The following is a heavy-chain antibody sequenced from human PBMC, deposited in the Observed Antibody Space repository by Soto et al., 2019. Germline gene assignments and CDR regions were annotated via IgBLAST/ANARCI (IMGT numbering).Heavy chain of an antibody. CDR1: GGSISSGTSY. CDR2: IYFTGAT. J-gene: IGHJ4*02. D-gene: IGHD2-15*01. CDR3: ASIPRRGYSYGIDN. V-gene: IGHV4-31*03. Sequence: PSETLSLTCNVSGGSISSGTSYWTWIRPHPGEGLEWIGHIYFTGATYSNPSLRSRLTMSVDTSKNQFSLKLTSVTAADTATYYCASIPRRGYSYGIDNWGQGTLVTVSS.